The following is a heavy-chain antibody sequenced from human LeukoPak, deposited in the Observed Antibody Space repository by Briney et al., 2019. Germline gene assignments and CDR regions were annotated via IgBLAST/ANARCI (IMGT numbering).Heavy chain of an antibody. CDR1: GFHFSSYW. D-gene: IGHD5-12*01. V-gene: IGHV3-7*01. Sequence: GGSLRLSCAASGFHFSSYWMSWVRQAPGKGLEWVANIKQDGSEKYYVDSVKGRFTISRDNAKNSLYLQMNSLRAEDTAVYYCARDGRYTGYGGGYWGQGTLVTVSS. CDR2: IKQDGSEK. CDR3: ARDGRYTGYGGGY. J-gene: IGHJ4*02.